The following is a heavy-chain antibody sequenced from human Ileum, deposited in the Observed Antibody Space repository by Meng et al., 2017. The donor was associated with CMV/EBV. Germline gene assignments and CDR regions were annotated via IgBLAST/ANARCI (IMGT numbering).Heavy chain of an antibody. Sequence: QVRLVQSGGEVKKTGDSVRVSCKASGYNFRDYGVTWVRQVPGQGLEWMGWIRGDNGNTNYVQKFQGRVTMTTDTFTRTAYMQLRTLRSDDSAMYYCARGKPNLVGATGFDHWGQGTLVTVSS. V-gene: IGHV1-18*01. J-gene: IGHJ4*02. D-gene: IGHD1-26*01. CDR3: ARGKPNLVGATGFDH. CDR1: GYNFRDYG. CDR2: IRGDNGNT.